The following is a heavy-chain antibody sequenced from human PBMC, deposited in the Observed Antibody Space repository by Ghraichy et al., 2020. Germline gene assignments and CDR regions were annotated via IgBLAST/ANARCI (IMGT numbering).Heavy chain of an antibody. D-gene: IGHD4/OR15-4a*01. J-gene: IGHJ5*02. CDR2: VYYIGTT. Sequence: SCTVSGASLSSYYLNWIRQPPGKGLEWIGYVYYIGTTKYNPSLKSRVTISVDTSKNQVSLKLSSVTAADTAVYYCAGGDANSQSQGWFDPWGQGSLVTVSS. V-gene: IGHV4-59*01. CDR1: GASLSSYY. CDR3: AGGDANSQSQGWFDP.